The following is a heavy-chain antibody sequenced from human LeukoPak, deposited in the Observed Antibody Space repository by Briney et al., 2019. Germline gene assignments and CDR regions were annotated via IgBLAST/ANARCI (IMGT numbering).Heavy chain of an antibody. CDR3: ARGGHYFDP. Sequence: PGGSLRLSCAASGFIVSDAWMSWVRPAPGKELEWIGRIESRTDGGTTEYAAPVQDRVTITRDDSKNTLYVHLSSLRIEDTAIYYCARGGHYFDPWGQGTLVTVSS. J-gene: IGHJ5*02. CDR2: IESRTDGGTT. CDR1: GFIVSDAW. V-gene: IGHV3-15*04. D-gene: IGHD1-26*01.